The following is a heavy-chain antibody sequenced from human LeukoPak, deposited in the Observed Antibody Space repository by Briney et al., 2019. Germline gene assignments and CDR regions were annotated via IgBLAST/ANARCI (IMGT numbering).Heavy chain of an antibody. CDR1: GGSISGYY. J-gene: IGHJ4*02. Sequence: PSETLSLTCTVSGGSISGYYWSWIRQPPGKGLEWIGEINHSGSTNYNPSLKSRVTISVDTSKNQFSLKLSSVTAADTAVYYCARGPLLFGLRFLPYWGQGTLVTVSS. D-gene: IGHD3-3*01. CDR3: ARGPLLFGLRFLPY. V-gene: IGHV4-34*01. CDR2: INHSGST.